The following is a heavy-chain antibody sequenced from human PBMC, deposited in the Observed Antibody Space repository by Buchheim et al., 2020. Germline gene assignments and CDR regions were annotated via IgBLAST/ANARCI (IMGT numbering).Heavy chain of an antibody. D-gene: IGHD2-8*02. CDR1: GFTFSSYG. J-gene: IGHJ6*02. CDR3: AKALVVYAASDYHYGMDV. V-gene: IGHV3-30*18. CDR2: ISYDRGTK. Sequence: QAQLVESGGGVVQPGRSLRLSCEASGFTFSSYGMHWVRQAPGKGLEWVAVISYDRGTKFYADSVKGRFTISSDDSKNTTYLEMNSLRGEDTAVYYCAKALVVYAASDYHYGMDVWGHGTT.